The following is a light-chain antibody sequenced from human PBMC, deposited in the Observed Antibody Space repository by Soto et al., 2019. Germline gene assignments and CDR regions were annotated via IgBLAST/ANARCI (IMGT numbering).Light chain of an antibody. J-gene: IGLJ1*01. CDR2: SSN. V-gene: IGLV1-44*01. CDR1: SSNIGSNS. CDR3: AAWDDSLNGHI. Sequence: QSVLTQPHSASGTPGQRVTISCSGSSSNIGSNSVHWFQQVPGTAPKPLIYSSNQRPSGVPERFSGSKSGTSASLAISGLHSEDEADYYCAAWDDSLNGHIFGTGTKVTVL.